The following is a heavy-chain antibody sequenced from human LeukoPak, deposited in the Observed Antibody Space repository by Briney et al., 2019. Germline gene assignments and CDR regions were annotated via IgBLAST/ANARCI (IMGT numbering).Heavy chain of an antibody. Sequence: ASVKVSCKASGGTFSSYAISWVRQAPGQGLEWMGGIIPIFGTANYAQKFQGRVTITADESTCTAYMELSSLRSEDTAVYYCARGRFRLRYFDYWGQGTLVTVSS. J-gene: IGHJ4*02. CDR2: IIPIFGTA. D-gene: IGHD3-10*01. V-gene: IGHV1-69*13. CDR3: ARGRFRLRYFDY. CDR1: GGTFSSYA.